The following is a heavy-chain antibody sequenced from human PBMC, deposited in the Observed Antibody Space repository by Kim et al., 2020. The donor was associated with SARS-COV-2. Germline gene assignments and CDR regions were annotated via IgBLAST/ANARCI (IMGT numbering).Heavy chain of an antibody. CDR1: GGSISSYY. Sequence: SETLSLTCTVSGGSISSYYWSWIRQPPGKGLEWIGYIYYSGSTNYNPSLKSRVTISVDTSKNQFSLKLSSVTAADTAVYYCARDSAPMSEYSGYDSSPSGMGVWGQGTTVPVSS. J-gene: IGHJ6*02. D-gene: IGHD5-12*01. CDR2: IYYSGST. CDR3: ARDSAPMSEYSGYDSSPSGMGV. V-gene: IGHV4-59*13.